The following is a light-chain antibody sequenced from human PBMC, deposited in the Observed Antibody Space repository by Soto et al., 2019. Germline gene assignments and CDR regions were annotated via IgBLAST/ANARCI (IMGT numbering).Light chain of an antibody. J-gene: IGKJ1*01. CDR1: QSVSSSY. Sequence: EIVLTQSPGTLSLSPGERATLSCRASQSVSSSYVAWYQQKPGQAPRLLIYGASSRATGIPDRFSRSGSGTDFTLTISRLEPEDFAVYYCQQYGSSPKTFGQGTKVDIK. V-gene: IGKV3-20*01. CDR3: QQYGSSPKT. CDR2: GAS.